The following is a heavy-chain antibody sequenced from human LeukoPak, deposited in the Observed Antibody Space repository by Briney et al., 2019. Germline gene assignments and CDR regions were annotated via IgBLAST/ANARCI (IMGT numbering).Heavy chain of an antibody. CDR3: AREIAAAGIQGSQT. J-gene: IGHJ5*02. CDR1: GVTSSSYT. V-gene: IGHV1-69*02. Sequence: SVKVSCKASGVTSSSYTISWVRHAPGQRLEWMGRIIPILDIANNAKRFQGRVTITADKSTSTAYLGLSSLRSEDTAVYYCAREIAAAGIQGSQTWGQGTLVTVSS. CDR2: IIPILDIA. D-gene: IGHD6-13*01.